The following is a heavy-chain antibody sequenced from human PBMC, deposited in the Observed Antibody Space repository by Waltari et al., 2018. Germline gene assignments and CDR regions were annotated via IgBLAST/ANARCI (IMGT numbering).Heavy chain of an antibody. V-gene: IGHV3-48*03. CDR1: GFTFSSYE. D-gene: IGHD3-3*01. J-gene: IGHJ4*02. Sequence: EVQLVESGGGLVQPGGSLRLSCAASGFTFSSYEMNWVRQAPGEGREGVSYISSSGSTIDYADSVKGRFTISRDNAKNSLYLQMNSLRAEDTAVYYCARAAITIFGGFDYWGQGTLVTVSS. CDR3: ARAAITIFGGFDY. CDR2: ISSSGSTI.